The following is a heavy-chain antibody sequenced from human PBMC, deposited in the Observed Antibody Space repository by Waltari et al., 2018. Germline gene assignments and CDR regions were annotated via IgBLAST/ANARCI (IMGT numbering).Heavy chain of an antibody. Sequence: QVQAVQSGAEVKKPGASVKVSCKVSENALTESSMHWVRQAPGKGLEWMGNFDPEDRTTDYAQKFQGRLTMTDDTSSDTAYMELNSLTSDDTAVYYCATDLLYGGNAVWGQGTLVTVSS. V-gene: IGHV1-24*01. CDR2: FDPEDRTT. D-gene: IGHD2-15*01. J-gene: IGHJ4*02. CDR1: ENALTESS. CDR3: ATDLLYGGNAV.